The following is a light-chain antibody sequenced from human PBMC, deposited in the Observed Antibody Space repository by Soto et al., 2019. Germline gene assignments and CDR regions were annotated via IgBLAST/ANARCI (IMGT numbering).Light chain of an antibody. CDR3: QQYNNWTQK. J-gene: IGKJ1*01. CDR2: GAS. CDR1: QSVSGN. Sequence: EIVMTQSPATLSVSPGERATLSCRASQSVSGNLAWYQQKPGQAPRLLIYGASTRATGIPARFSGSGSGTEFTLTISSLQSEDFAVYYGQQYNNWTQKFGQGTKLEIK. V-gene: IGKV3D-15*01.